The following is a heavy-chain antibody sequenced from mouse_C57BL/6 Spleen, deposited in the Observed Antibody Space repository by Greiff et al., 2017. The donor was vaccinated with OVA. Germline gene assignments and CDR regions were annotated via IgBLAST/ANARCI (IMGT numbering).Heavy chain of an antibody. CDR2: IDPSDSYT. D-gene: IGHD1-1*01. J-gene: IGHJ4*01. Sequence: VQLQQPGAELVRPGTSVKLSCKASGYTFTSYWMHWVKQRPGQGLEWIGVIDPSDSYTNYNQKFKGKATLTVDTSSSTAYMQLSSLTSEDSAVYYCARAGNYYGSSLYYYDGDYWGQGTSVTVSS. CDR1: GYTFTSYW. CDR3: ARAGNYYGSSLYYYDGDY. V-gene: IGHV1-59*01.